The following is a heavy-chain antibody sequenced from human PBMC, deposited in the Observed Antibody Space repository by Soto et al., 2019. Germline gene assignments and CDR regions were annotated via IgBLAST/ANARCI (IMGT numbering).Heavy chain of an antibody. CDR2: TSDDESRK. J-gene: IGHJ4*02. Sequence: QVQLVESGGGVVQPGRSLRLSCAASGFTFSSYAMHWVRQAPGKGLEWMAITSDDESRKYYGDSVRGRFTISRDNSKNTLYLQMNSXXXXXTALFYCARGAGSGSFLIDYWGQGTLVTVSS. D-gene: IGHD1-26*01. CDR3: ARGAGSGSFLIDY. CDR1: GFTFSSYA. V-gene: IGHV3-30*04.